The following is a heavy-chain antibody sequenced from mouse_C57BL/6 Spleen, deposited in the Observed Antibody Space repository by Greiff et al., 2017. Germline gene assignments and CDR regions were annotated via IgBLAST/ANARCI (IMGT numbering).Heavy chain of an antibody. J-gene: IGHJ3*01. Sequence: VQLQQSGPGLVKPSQSLSLTCSVTGYSITSGYYWNWIRQFPGNKLEWMGYISYDGSNNYNPSLKNRISITRDTSKNQFFLKLNSVTTEDTATYYCARDGLLLSWFAYWGQGTLVTVSA. CDR2: ISYDGSN. CDR3: ARDGLLLSWFAY. CDR1: GYSITSGYY. D-gene: IGHD2-3*01. V-gene: IGHV3-6*01.